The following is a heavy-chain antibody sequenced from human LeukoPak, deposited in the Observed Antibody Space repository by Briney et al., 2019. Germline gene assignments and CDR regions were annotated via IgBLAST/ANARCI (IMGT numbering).Heavy chain of an antibody. J-gene: IGHJ4*02. CDR1: GGSFSGYY. D-gene: IGHD3-22*01. Sequence: PSETLSLTCAVYGGSFSGYYWSWIRQPPGKGLEWIGEINHRGSTNYNPSLKSRVTISVDTSKNQFSLKLGSVTAADTAVYYCARACYDSSGYYSPFDYWGQGTLVTVSS. V-gene: IGHV4-34*01. CDR3: ARACYDSSGYYSPFDY. CDR2: INHRGST.